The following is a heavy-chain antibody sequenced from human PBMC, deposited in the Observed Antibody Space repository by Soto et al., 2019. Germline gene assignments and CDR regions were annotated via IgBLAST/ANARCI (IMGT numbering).Heavy chain of an antibody. Sequence: TSETLSLTCAVYGGSFSGYYWSWIRQPPGKGLEWIGEINHSGSTNSNPSLKSRVTISVDTSKNQFSRKLSSVTAADTAVYYWGGPTQGYGWGVYGFDIGGKGKMAT. J-gene: IGHJ3*02. CDR3: GGPTQGYGWGVYGFDI. CDR1: GGSFSGYY. D-gene: IGHD3-10*02. V-gene: IGHV4-34*01. CDR2: INHSGST.